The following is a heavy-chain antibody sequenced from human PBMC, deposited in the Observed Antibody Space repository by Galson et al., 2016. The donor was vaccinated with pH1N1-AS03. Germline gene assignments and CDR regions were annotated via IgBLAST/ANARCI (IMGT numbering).Heavy chain of an antibody. Sequence: GAEVKKPGESLKISCKGSGYSFPSHWIAWVRQMPGKGLEWMEIIYPSDSDTRYNSSFQGPVTISADTSISTAYLQWNSLKASDTAIYYCARWSNDYGSYWGQGTLVIVSS. J-gene: IGHJ4*02. CDR1: GYSFPSHW. CDR3: ARWSNDYGSY. V-gene: IGHV5-51*01. D-gene: IGHD4-17*01. CDR2: IYPSDSDT.